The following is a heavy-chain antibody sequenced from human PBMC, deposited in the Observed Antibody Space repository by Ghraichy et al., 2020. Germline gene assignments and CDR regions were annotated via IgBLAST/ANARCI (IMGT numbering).Heavy chain of an antibody. CDR1: GGSISSYY. D-gene: IGHD3-3*01. CDR2: IYYSGST. CDR3: ASVRFLEWPYFDY. J-gene: IGHJ4*02. Sequence: SETLSLTCTVSGGSISSYYWSWIRQPPGKGLEWIGYIYYSGSTNYNPSLKSRVTISVDTSKNQFSLKLSSVTAADTAVYYCASVRFLEWPYFDYWGQGTLVTVSS. V-gene: IGHV4-59*01.